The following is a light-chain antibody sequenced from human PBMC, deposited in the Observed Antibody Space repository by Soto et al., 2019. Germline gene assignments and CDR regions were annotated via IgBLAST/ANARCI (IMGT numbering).Light chain of an antibody. CDR2: GAS. V-gene: IGKV1-12*01. CDR3: QQASSFPLT. J-gene: IGKJ4*01. Sequence: IQMTQSPSSVSASVGDSVTITCRASQVISSWLAWYQVKPGKAPKLLIYGASNRESGVPSRFSASESGTLFTLTINSLQPEDFATYYCQQASSFPLTFGVGTTVEI. CDR1: QVISSW.